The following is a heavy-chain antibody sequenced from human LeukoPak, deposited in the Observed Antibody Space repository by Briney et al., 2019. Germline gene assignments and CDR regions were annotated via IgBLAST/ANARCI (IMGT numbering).Heavy chain of an antibody. CDR2: ISAYNGNT. D-gene: IGHD6-19*01. CDR3: ARVGIAVAGTGSWFDP. V-gene: IGHV1-18*04. J-gene: IGHJ5*02. Sequence: ASVKVSCKASGYTFTSCCISWVRQAPGQGLEWMGWISAYNGNTNYAQKLQGRVTMTTDTSTSTAYMELRSLRSDDTAVYYCARVGIAVAGTGSWFDPWGQGTLVTVSS. CDR1: GYTFTSCC.